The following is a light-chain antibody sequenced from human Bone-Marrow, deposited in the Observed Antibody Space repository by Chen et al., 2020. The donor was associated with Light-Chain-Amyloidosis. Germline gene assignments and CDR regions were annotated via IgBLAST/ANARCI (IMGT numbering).Light chain of an antibody. V-gene: IGLV3-25*03. Sequence: YELTQPPSVSVSPGQTARTTCPGDALPDQYAYWYQQKAGQAPVLVINKDSERPSGIPERVSGSSSGTTVTLTISGVQAEDEAVYYCQSADSTGIYRVFGGGTKLTVL. CDR2: KDS. CDR3: QSADSTGIYRV. CDR1: ALPDQY. J-gene: IGLJ3*02.